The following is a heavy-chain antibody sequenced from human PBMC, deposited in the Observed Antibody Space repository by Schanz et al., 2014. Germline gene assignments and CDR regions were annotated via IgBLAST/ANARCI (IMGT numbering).Heavy chain of an antibody. Sequence: QVQLVESGGGVVQPGRSLRLSCAASGFNFSSYGMHWVRQAPGKGLEWVAVISSDGSKKLYADSVKGRFTIARDNSKNTLFLQMDSLRVEDTAVYYCMAMGRNTSHYFDHWGQGTLVTVSS. CDR3: MAMGRNTSHYFDH. CDR1: GFNFSSYG. V-gene: IGHV3-30*03. CDR2: ISSDGSKK. D-gene: IGHD1-1*01. J-gene: IGHJ4*02.